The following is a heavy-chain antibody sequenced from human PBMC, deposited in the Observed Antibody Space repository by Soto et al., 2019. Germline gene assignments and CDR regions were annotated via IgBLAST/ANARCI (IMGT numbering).Heavy chain of an antibody. CDR3: AISYSSSSLTVYYYGMDV. V-gene: IGHV5-10-1*03. J-gene: IGHJ6*02. Sequence: EVQLVQSGAEVKKPGESLRISCKGSGYSFTSYWISWVRQMPGKGLEWMGRIDPSDSYTNYSPSFQGHVTISADKSISTAYLQWSSLKASDTAMYYCAISYSSSSLTVYYYGMDVWGQGTTVTVSS. CDR1: GYSFTSYW. CDR2: IDPSDSYT. D-gene: IGHD6-6*01.